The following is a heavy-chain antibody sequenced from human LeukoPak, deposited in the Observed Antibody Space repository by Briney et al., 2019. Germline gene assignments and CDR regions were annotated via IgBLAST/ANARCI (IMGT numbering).Heavy chain of an antibody. CDR3: AHSSDLYDSSGSYPYYFDY. Sequence: SGPTLVNPTQTLTLICTFSGFSLSTSGVGVAWIRQPPGKALEWPALIYWDDDKRYSPSLKSRLTITKDTSKNQVVLIMTNMDPVDTATYYCAHSSDLYDSSGSYPYYFDYWGQGTLVTVSS. V-gene: IGHV2-5*02. J-gene: IGHJ4*02. CDR2: IYWDDDK. D-gene: IGHD3-22*01. CDR1: GFSLSTSGVG.